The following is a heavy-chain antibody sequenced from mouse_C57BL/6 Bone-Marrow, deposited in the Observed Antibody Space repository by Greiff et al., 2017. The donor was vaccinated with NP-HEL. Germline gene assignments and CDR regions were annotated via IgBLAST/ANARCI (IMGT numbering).Heavy chain of an antibody. D-gene: IGHD2-2*01. V-gene: IGHV1-64*01. Sequence: VKLQQPGAELVKPGASVKLSCKASGYTFTSYWMHWVKQRPGQGLEWIGMIHPNSGSTNYNEKFKSKATLTVDKSSSTAYMQLSSLTSEDSAVYYCARMGVWLRGWYCDVWGTGTTVTVSS. CDR1: GYTFTSYW. CDR2: IHPNSGST. CDR3: ARMGVWLRGWYCDV. J-gene: IGHJ1*03.